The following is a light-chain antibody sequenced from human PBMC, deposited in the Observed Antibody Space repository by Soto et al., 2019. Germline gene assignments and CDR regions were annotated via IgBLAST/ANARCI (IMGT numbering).Light chain of an antibody. J-gene: IGKJ1*01. CDR1: QGVTTN. CDR2: DVS. V-gene: IGKV3-20*01. Sequence: EIVMTQSPGTLSVSPGERATLSCRAGQGVTTNFAWYQQKSGQSPRLLIYDVSIRATGVPDRFSGSGSGTDFTLTISRLEPEDFAVYYCQQYGNSPQAFGQGTKVDIK. CDR3: QQYGNSPQA.